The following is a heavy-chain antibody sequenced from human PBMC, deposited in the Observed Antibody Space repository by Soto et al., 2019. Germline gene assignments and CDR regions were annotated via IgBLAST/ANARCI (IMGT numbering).Heavy chain of an antibody. CDR3: ARDRQQLVKYYYYGMDV. D-gene: IGHD6-13*01. Sequence: GSLRLSCAASGFTFSSYAMHWVRQAPGKGLEWVAVISYDGSNKYYADSVKGRFTISRDNSKNTLYLQMNSLRAEDTAVYYCARDRQQLVKYYYYGMDVWGQGTTVTVSS. CDR1: GFTFSSYA. J-gene: IGHJ6*02. V-gene: IGHV3-30-3*01. CDR2: ISYDGSNK.